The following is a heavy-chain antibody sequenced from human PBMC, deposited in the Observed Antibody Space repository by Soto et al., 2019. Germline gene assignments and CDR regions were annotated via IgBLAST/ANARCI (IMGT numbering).Heavy chain of an antibody. CDR2: IIPIFGTA. Sequence: GASVKVSCKASGGTFSTYTINWVRQAPGQGLEWMGGIIPIFGTANYAQKFQGRVTITADESTSTAHMELSSLRSEDTAVYYCARDYGHDCSGGNCYFYFWGQGTLVTVS. CDR1: GGTFSTYT. J-gene: IGHJ4*02. CDR3: ARDYGHDCSGGNCYFYF. D-gene: IGHD2-15*01. V-gene: IGHV1-69*13.